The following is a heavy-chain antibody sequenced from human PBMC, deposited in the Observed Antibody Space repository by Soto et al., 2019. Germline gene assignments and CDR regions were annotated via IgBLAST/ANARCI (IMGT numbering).Heavy chain of an antibody. CDR3: ARSAGGSGKLWNYYGMDV. CDR1: GFTFSSYS. D-gene: IGHD3-10*01. V-gene: IGHV3-21*06. CDR2: ISSGSSYI. Sequence: EVQLVESGGGLVKPGGSLRLSCAASGFTFSSYSMNWVRQATGKGLEWVSSISSGSSYIYYADSVKDRFTISRDNAKNSLYLQMNSLRAEDTAVYYCARSAGGSGKLWNYYGMDVWGQGTTVTVSS. J-gene: IGHJ6*02.